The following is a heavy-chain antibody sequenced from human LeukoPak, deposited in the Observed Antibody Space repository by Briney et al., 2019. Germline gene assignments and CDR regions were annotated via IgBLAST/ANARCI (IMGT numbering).Heavy chain of an antibody. CDR1: GYTFTGYY. Sequence: GASVKVSCKASGYTFTGYYMHRVRQAPGQGLEWMGWINPNSGGTNYAQKFQGWVTMTRDTSISTAYMELSRLRSDDTAVYYCARVIGLQQSPWSLFDPWGQGTLVTVSS. CDR3: ARVIGLQQSPWSLFDP. V-gene: IGHV1-2*04. CDR2: INPNSGGT. J-gene: IGHJ5*02. D-gene: IGHD6-13*01.